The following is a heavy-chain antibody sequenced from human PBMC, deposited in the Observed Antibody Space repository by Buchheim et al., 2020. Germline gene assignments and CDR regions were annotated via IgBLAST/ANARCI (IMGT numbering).Heavy chain of an antibody. CDR1: GGSISSGNYY. CDR3: ARSGFDYYFDC. J-gene: IGHJ4*02. CDR2: ISTTGNT. V-gene: IGHV4-61*02. Sequence: QVQLQESGPGLVKPSQTLSLSCTVSGGSISSGNYYWHWIRRPAGKGLEWLGRISTTGNTNYNPSLKSRLPTSVASSKTQFSLRLTSVTAADTAVYYCARSGFDYYFDCWGQGNL. D-gene: IGHD5-12*01.